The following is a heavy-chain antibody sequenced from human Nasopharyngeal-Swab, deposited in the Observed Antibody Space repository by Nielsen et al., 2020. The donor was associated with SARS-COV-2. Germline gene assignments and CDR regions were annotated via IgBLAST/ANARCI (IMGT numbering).Heavy chain of an antibody. CDR1: GLTFSDYY. V-gene: IGHV3-11*04. J-gene: IGHJ4*02. Sequence: GGSLRLSCVASGLTFSDYYMSWIRQAPGKGLEWVSYISSSGSTIYYADSVKGRFTISRDNAKNSLYLQMNSLRAEDTAVYYCATAGVSVRSYYFDYWGQGTLVTVSS. CDR3: ATAGVSVRSYYFDY. D-gene: IGHD3-10*02. CDR2: ISSSGSTI.